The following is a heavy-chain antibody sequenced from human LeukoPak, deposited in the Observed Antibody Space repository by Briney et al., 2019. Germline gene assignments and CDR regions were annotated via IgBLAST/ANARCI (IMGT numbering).Heavy chain of an antibody. V-gene: IGHV4-34*01. CDR1: GGSFSGYY. CDR2: INHSGST. D-gene: IGHD3-10*01. Sequence: SETLSLTCAVYGGSFSGYYWSWIRQPPGKGLEWIGEINHSGSTNYNPSLKSRVTISVDTSKNQFSLKLSSVTAADTAVYYCARRTGRAFDIWGQGTMVTVSS. J-gene: IGHJ3*02. CDR3: ARRTGRAFDI.